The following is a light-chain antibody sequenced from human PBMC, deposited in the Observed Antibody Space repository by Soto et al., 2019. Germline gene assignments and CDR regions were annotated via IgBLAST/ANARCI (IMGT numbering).Light chain of an antibody. CDR2: RAS. J-gene: IGKJ3*01. V-gene: IGKV3-15*01. CDR3: QQYNNWPSFT. Sequence: EIVMTQSPATLSVSPGERATLSCRASQSVSSNLAWYQQKPGQAPRLLIYRASTRAAGIPARFSGSGSETEFTLTVSSLQSEDFGVYYCQQYNNWPSFTFGPGTKVDIK. CDR1: QSVSSN.